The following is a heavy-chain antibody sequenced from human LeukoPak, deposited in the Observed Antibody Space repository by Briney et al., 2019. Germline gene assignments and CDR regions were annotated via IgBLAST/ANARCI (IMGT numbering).Heavy chain of an antibody. V-gene: IGHV3-33*01. D-gene: IGHD5-12*01. CDR3: ARAAFGQWIGSIFDY. CDR1: GFTFSSYG. CDR2: IWYDGSNK. Sequence: GGSLRLSCAASGFTFSSYGMHWVRQAPGKGLEWVAVIWYDGSNKYYADSVKGRFTISRDNSKNTLYLQMNSLRAEDTAVYYCARAAFGQWIGSIFDYWGQGTLVTVSS. J-gene: IGHJ4*02.